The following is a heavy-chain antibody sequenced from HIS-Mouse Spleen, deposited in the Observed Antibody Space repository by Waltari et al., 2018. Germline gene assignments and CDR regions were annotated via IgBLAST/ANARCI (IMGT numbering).Heavy chain of an antibody. J-gene: IGHJ5*02. V-gene: IGHV1-8*01. D-gene: IGHD5-18*01. CDR2: LDPNSGKT. Sequence: QVQLVQSGAEVKKPGASVKVSCKASGYTFTSYDINWVRQATGQGLEWMGWLDPNSGKTGNAQKFQGGVTMTRNTSRSTAYMELRSLRSEDTAVYYCARIGSHRRGYSYGYWFDPWGQGTLVTVSS. CDR3: ARIGSHRRGYSYGYWFDP. CDR1: GYTFTSYD.